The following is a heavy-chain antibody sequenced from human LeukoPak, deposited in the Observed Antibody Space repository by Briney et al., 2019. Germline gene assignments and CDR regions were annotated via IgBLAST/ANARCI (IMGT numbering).Heavy chain of an antibody. Sequence: ARRSLRPSSAATETTVTTNYMSWVRRAPGKGLEWASVIYSGGSTYYADSVRGRFTISRDNSKNTLYLQMNSLRAEDTAVYYCAIMVIPYYFDYWGQGTLVPASS. V-gene: IGHV3-66*02. CDR2: IYSGGST. J-gene: IGHJ4*02. CDR1: ETTVTTNY. CDR3: AIMVIPYYFDY. D-gene: IGHD3-16*01.